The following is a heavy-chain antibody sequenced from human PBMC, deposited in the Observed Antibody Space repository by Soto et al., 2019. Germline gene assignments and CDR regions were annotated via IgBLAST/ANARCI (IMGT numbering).Heavy chain of an antibody. J-gene: IGHJ6*02. CDR3: ARDGVTVVVPAALHRGYYYYGMDV. Sequence: PGGSLRLSCAASGFTFSSYSMNWVRQAPGKGLEWVSYISSSSSTIYYADSVKGRFTISRDNAKNSLYLQMNSLRDEDTAVYYCARDGVTVVVPAALHRGYYYYGMDVGGQGTTVTVYS. V-gene: IGHV3-48*02. D-gene: IGHD2-2*01. CDR2: ISSSSSTI. CDR1: GFTFSSYS.